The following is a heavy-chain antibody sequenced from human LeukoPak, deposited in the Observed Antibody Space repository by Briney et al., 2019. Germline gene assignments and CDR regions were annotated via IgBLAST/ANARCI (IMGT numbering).Heavy chain of an antibody. CDR1: GGSISSYY. CDR2: IYDRGST. D-gene: IGHD3-3*01. V-gene: IGHV4-59*01. CDR3: ARARFLEWLSPPYFDY. J-gene: IGHJ4*02. Sequence: SETLSLTCTVSGGSISSYYWSWIRQPPGKGLEWIGYIYDRGSTNYNPSLKSRVTISVDTSKNQFSLKLSSVTAADTAVYYCARARFLEWLSPPYFDYWGQGTLVTVSS.